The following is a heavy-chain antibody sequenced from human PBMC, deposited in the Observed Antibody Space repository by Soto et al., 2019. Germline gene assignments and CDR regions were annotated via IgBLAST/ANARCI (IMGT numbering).Heavy chain of an antibody. J-gene: IGHJ4*02. D-gene: IGHD4-17*01. V-gene: IGHV3-23*01. Sequence: GGSLRLSCAASGFTFSSYAMSWVRQAPGKGLEWVSAISGSGGSTYYADSVKGRFTISRDNAMNSLYLQMNCLRAEDTAVYYCARDRYGDSNFDSWGKGTLVTVSS. CDR1: GFTFSSYA. CDR2: ISGSGGST. CDR3: ARDRYGDSNFDS.